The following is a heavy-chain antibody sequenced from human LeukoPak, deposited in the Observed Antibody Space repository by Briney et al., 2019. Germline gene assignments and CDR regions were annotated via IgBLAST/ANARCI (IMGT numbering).Heavy chain of an antibody. CDR2: IYYSGST. CDR1: GGSISSYY. D-gene: IGHD3-3*01. V-gene: IGHV4-59*01. CDR3: ARAGYYYGDYVDY. J-gene: IGHJ4*02. Sequence: SETLSLTCTVSGGSISSYYWSWIRQPPGKGLEWIGYIYYSGSTNYNPSLKSRVTISVDTSKNQFSLKLSSVTAADTAVYYCARAGYYYGDYVDYWGQGTLVTVSS.